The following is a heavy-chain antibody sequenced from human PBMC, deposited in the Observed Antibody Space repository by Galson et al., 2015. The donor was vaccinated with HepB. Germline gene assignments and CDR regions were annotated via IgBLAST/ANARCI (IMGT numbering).Heavy chain of an antibody. CDR1: GFTFSSYA. Sequence: SLRLSCAASGFTFSSYAMHWVRQAPGKGLEWVAVISYDGSNKYYADSVKGRFTISRDNSKNALYLQMNSLRAEDTAVYYCARDGDPTTVVTLYYYYGMDVWGQGTTVTVSS. CDR3: ARDGDPTTVVTLYYYYGMDV. J-gene: IGHJ6*02. CDR2: ISYDGSNK. D-gene: IGHD4-23*01. V-gene: IGHV3-30*04.